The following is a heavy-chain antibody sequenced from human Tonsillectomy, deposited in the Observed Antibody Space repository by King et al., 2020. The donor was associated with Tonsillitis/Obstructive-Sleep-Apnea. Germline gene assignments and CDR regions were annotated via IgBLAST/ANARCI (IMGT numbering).Heavy chain of an antibody. J-gene: IGHJ6*02. CDR3: ARSYSSGWYYYYYGMDV. CDR1: GFTFSTYA. Sequence: VQLVESGGGVVQPGRSLRLSCAASGFTFSTYAMHWVRQAPGKGLEWVAVISYDGSNKYYADSVKVRFTISRDNSKNTLYLQMNSLRAEDTAVYYCARSYSSGWYYYYYGMDVWGQGTTVTVSS. D-gene: IGHD6-19*01. CDR2: ISYDGSNK. V-gene: IGHV3-30*04.